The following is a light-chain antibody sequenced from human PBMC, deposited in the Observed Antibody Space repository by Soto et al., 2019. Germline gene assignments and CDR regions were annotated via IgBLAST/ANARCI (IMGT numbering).Light chain of an antibody. J-gene: IGKJ2*01. CDR2: GAS. CDR1: QGVTAT. CDR3: QQYNNWPPYT. V-gene: IGKV3-15*01. Sequence: EIVMTQSPATLSVSPGKRATLSSRAIQGVTATLAGYKQKPGRAPRPLIYGASTRATGIPARFSGSGSGTEFTLTISSLQSEDFAVYYCQQYNNWPPYTFGQGTKLEIK.